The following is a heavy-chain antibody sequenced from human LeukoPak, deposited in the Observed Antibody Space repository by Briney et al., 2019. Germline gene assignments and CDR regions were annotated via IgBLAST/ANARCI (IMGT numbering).Heavy chain of an antibody. V-gene: IGHV4-61*01. J-gene: IGHJ4*02. D-gene: IGHD2-15*01. CDR3: ARGNHPGTRETRSGGSCYLFDY. CDR2: IYYSGKT. Sequence: SDTLSLTCIVSGGSVSNSNYYWTWIRQPPGKGLEWIGYIYYSGKTKYNSSLRSRVTISVDTSKNQFSLKLSSVTAADTAVYYCARGNHPGTRETRSGGSCYLFDYWGQGTLVTVSS. CDR1: GGSVSNSNYY.